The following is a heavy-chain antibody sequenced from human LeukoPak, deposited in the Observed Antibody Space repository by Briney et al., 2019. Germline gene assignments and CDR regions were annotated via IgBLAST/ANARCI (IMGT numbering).Heavy chain of an antibody. D-gene: IGHD2-2*01. V-gene: IGHV1-2*06. CDR2: INPNSGDT. CDR1: GYTFIGHH. Sequence: ASVTVSCKASGYTFIGHHIHWVRQAPGQGLEWMGQINPNSGDTSYAQKFQGRVTMTRDTSISTAYMELSRLTSDDTAVYYCARDLIGCSATGCFFDYWGQGTLVTVSS. J-gene: IGHJ4*02. CDR3: ARDLIGCSATGCFFDY.